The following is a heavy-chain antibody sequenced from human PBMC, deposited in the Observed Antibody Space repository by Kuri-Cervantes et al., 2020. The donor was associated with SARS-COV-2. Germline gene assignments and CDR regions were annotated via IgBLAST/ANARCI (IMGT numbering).Heavy chain of an antibody. V-gene: IGHV3-7*01. J-gene: IGHJ5*02. Sequence: GESLKISCAASGFTFSSYWMSWVRQAPGKGLEWVANIKQDGSEKYYVDSVKGRFTISRDNAKNSLYLQMNSLRAEDTAVYYCTTDVNNWFDPWGQGTLVTVSS. CDR1: GFTFSSYW. CDR3: TTDVNNWFDP. CDR2: IKQDGSEK.